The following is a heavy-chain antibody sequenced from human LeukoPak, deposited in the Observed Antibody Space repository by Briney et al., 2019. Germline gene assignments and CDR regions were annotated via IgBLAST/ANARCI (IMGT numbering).Heavy chain of an antibody. D-gene: IGHD6-19*01. V-gene: IGHV3-23*01. J-gene: IGHJ4*02. CDR1: GFTFSNFD. CDR3: AKDARRTSGRYYFDS. CDR2: ITNRGDGT. Sequence: GGALRLSCTASGFTFSNFDMGWVRQAPGKGLEWVSAITNRGDGTYFADSVKGRVTISRDNSKDTLYLQLNSLRADDAAVYYCAKDARRTSGRYYFDSWGQGTLVTVSS.